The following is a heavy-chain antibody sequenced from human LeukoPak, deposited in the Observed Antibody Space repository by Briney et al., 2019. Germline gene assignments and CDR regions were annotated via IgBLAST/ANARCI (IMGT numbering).Heavy chain of an antibody. CDR3: ARVGTVAGTIWFDP. CDR1: GGTFSSYA. V-gene: IGHV1-69*13. D-gene: IGHD6-19*01. J-gene: IGHJ5*02. Sequence: SVKVSCKASGGTFSSYAISWVRQAPGQGLEWMGGIIPIFGTANYAQKFQGRVTITADESTSTAYMELSSLRSEDTAVYYCARVGTVAGTIWFDPWGQGTLVTVSS. CDR2: IIPIFGTA.